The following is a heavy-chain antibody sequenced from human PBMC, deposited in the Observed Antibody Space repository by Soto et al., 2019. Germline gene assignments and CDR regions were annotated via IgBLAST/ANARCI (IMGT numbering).Heavy chain of an antibody. V-gene: IGHV4-39*01. J-gene: IGHJ4*02. CDR1: GGSISSCSYY. D-gene: IGHD3-10*01. CDR3: ARQGFGELLIFDY. CDR2: IYYSGST. Sequence: PSWTLSLSCTVSGGSISSCSYYWCWIRQPPGKGLEWIGSIYYSGSTYYNPSLKSRVTISVDTSKNQFSLKLSSVTAADTAVYYCARQGFGELLIFDYWGQGTLVTVSS.